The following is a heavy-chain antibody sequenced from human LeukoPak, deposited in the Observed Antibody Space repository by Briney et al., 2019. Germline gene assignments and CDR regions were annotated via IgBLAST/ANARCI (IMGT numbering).Heavy chain of an antibody. D-gene: IGHD4-17*01. V-gene: IGHV3-48*02. Sequence: GASVRLSCAASGFTFSSYSMNWVRQAPGKGLEWVSYISSSSSTINYADSVKGRFTISRDNAKNSLYLQMNSLRDEDTAVYYRARDQGNDYGVYIPDYWGQGTLVTVS. CDR1: GFTFSSYS. J-gene: IGHJ4*02. CDR2: ISSSSSTI. CDR3: ARDQGNDYGVYIPDY.